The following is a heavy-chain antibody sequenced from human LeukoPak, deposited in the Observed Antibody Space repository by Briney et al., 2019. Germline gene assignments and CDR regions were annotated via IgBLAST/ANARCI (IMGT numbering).Heavy chain of an antibody. D-gene: IGHD3-22*01. CDR3: ARHLPGYYYDSSGYSSGAFDI. V-gene: IGHV4-39*01. J-gene: IGHJ3*02. Sequence: PSETLSLTCTVSGGSISSYYWSWIRQPPGKGLEWIGSIYYSGSTYYNPSLKSRVTISVDTSKNQFSLKLSSVTAADTAVYYCARHLPGYYYDSSGYSSGAFDIWGQGTMVTVSS. CDR2: IYYSGST. CDR1: GGSISSYY.